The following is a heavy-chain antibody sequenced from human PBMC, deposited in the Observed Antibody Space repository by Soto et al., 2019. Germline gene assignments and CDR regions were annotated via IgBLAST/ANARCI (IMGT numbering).Heavy chain of an antibody. V-gene: IGHV3-30*18. D-gene: IGHD4-4*01. J-gene: IGHJ4*02. CDR1: GFTFSSYG. Sequence: QVQLVESGGGVVQPGRSLRLSCAASGFTFSSYGMHWVRQAPGKGLEWVAVISYDGSNKYYADSVKGRFTISRDNSKNTLYLQMNSLRAEDTAVYYCAKPLLPHSSYAYFDYWGQGTLVTVSS. CDR3: AKPLLPHSSYAYFDY. CDR2: ISYDGSNK.